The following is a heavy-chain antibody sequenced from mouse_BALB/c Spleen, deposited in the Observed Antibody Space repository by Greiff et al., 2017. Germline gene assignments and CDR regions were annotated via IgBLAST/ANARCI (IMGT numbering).Heavy chain of an antibody. CDR1: GYTFTSYW. CDR3: TRTYYYGSSYYSYYFDD. V-gene: IGHV1-69*02. Sequence: QVQLQQPGAELVRPGASVKLSCKASGYTFTSYWINWVKQRPGQGLEWIGNIYPSDSYTNYNQKFKDKATLTVDKSSSTAYMQLSSPTSEDSAVYYCTRTYYYGSSYYSYYFDDWGEGTTLTVSS. D-gene: IGHD1-1*01. CDR2: IYPSDSYT. J-gene: IGHJ2*01.